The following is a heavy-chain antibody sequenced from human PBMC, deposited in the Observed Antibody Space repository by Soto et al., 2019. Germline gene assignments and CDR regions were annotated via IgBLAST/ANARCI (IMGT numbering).Heavy chain of an antibody. CDR3: ARGYGDTGGNYYGMDV. Sequence: QVQLVQSGAEVKKPGSSVKVSCKASGGTFSSYTISWVRQAPGQGLEWMGRIIPILGIANYAQKFQGRVTITXXKXTXXAYMELSSLRSEDTAVYYCARGYGDTGGNYYGMDVWGQGTTVTVSS. CDR1: GGTFSSYT. V-gene: IGHV1-69*02. CDR2: IIPILGIA. D-gene: IGHD4-17*01. J-gene: IGHJ6*02.